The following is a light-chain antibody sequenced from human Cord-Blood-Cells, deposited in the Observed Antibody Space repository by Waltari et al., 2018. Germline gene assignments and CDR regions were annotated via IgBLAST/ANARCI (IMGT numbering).Light chain of an antibody. V-gene: IGKV3-11*01. Sequence: DIVLTQSPATLSLSPGERATPSCRASQSVSSYLAWYQQNPGQAPRLLIYDASNRATGIPARFSGSGSGTDFTLTISSLEPEDFAVYYCQQRSNWLWTFGQGTKVEIK. J-gene: IGKJ1*01. CDR1: QSVSSY. CDR2: DAS. CDR3: QQRSNWLWT.